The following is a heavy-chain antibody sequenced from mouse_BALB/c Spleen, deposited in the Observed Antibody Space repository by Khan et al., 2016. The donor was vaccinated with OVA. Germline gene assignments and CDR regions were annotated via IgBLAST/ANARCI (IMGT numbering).Heavy chain of an antibody. CDR1: GYSLTNYG. CDR3: ARSNGNYLFAY. CDR2: INTYTGEP. Sequence: QIQLVQSGPELKKPGETVKISCKASGYSLTNYGMNWVKQAPGKGLKWMGWINTYTGEPTYAEDFKGRIAFSLETSASTAYLQINNLKNEDTATYFCARSNGNYLFAYWGQGTLVTVSA. V-gene: IGHV9-3-1*01. J-gene: IGHJ3*01. D-gene: IGHD2-1*01.